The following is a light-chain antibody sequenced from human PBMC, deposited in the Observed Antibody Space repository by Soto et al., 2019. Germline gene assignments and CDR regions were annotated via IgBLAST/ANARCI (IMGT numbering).Light chain of an antibody. V-gene: IGKV3-11*01. Sequence: EIVLTQSPATLPLSPGERATLSCRASQSVDTFLAWYQQKPGQAPRLLIYDASNRAPGIPPRFSASGSETDFTLTISSLEPEDFAVYYCQQRSNWPLTFGGGTKVEI. CDR2: DAS. CDR3: QQRSNWPLT. J-gene: IGKJ4*01. CDR1: QSVDTF.